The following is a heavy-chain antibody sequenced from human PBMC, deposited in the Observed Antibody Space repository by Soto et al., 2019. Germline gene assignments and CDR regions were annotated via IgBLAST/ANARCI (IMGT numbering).Heavy chain of an antibody. CDR2: IYYSGST. V-gene: IGHV4-39*01. CDR3: ALRPSYYYYYMDV. Sequence: SETLSLTCTVAGGSISSSGCYWGWISQPPGKGLEWIGSIYYSGSTYYNPSLKSRVTISVDTSKNQFSLKLSSVTAADTAVYYCALRPSYYYYYMDVWGKGTTVTVSS. CDR1: GGSISSSGCY. J-gene: IGHJ6*03.